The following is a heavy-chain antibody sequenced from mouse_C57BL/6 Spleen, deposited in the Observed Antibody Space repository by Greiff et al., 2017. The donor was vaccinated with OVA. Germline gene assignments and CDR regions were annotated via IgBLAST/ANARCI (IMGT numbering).Heavy chain of an antibody. D-gene: IGHD2-10*02. V-gene: IGHV1-55*01. J-gene: IGHJ3*01. CDR3: ARGYGEGVWFAY. CDR2: IYPGSGST. Sequence: VQLQQSGAELVKPGASVKMSCKASGYTFTSYWITWVKQRPGQGLEWIGDIYPGSGSTNYNEKFKSKATLTVDTSSSTAYMQLSSLTSEDSAVYYCARGYGEGVWFAYWGQGTLVTVSA. CDR1: GYTFTSYW.